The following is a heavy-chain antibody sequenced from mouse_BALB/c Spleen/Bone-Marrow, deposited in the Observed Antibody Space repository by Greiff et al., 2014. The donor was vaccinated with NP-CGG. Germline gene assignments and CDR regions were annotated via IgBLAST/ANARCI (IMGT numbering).Heavy chain of an antibody. D-gene: IGHD2-1*01. CDR3: ARRGGNPFYAMDY. CDR1: GYSITSGYY. Sequence: VQLQQSGPGLVKPSQSLSLTCSVTGYSITSGYYWNWIRQFPGNKLEWMGYISYDGSNNYNPSLKNRISITRDTSKNQFFLKLNSVTTEDTATYYCARRGGNPFYAMDYWGQGTSVTVSS. J-gene: IGHJ4*01. V-gene: IGHV3-6*02. CDR2: ISYDGSN.